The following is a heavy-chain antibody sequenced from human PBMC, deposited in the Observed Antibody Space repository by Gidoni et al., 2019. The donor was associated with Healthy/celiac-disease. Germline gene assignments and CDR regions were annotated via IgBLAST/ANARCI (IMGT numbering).Heavy chain of an antibody. Sequence: QVQLVHSGAEVKKPWSSVTISCKASVGTFSSYAISWVRQAPGQGLEWMGGIIPILGIANYAQKFQGRVTITAEKSTSTAYMEMSSLRSEDTAVYYCARVSSRRRKWGQGTLVTVSS. CDR1: VGTFSSYA. CDR3: ARVSSRRRK. J-gene: IGHJ4*02. CDR2: IIPILGIA. V-gene: IGHV1-69*10.